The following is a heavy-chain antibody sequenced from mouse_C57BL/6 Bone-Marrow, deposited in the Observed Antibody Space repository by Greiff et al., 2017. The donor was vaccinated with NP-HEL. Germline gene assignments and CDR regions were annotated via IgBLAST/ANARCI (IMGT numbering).Heavy chain of an antibody. CDR2: ISDGGSYT. J-gene: IGHJ2*01. Sequence: DVHLVESGGGLVKPGGSLKLSCAASGFTFSSYAMSWVRQTPEKRLEWVATISDGGSYTYYPDNVKGRFTISRDNAKNNLYLQMSHLKSEDTAMYYCAREDYETDYWGQGTTLTVSS. CDR3: AREDYETDY. V-gene: IGHV5-4*01. D-gene: IGHD2-4*01. CDR1: GFTFSSYA.